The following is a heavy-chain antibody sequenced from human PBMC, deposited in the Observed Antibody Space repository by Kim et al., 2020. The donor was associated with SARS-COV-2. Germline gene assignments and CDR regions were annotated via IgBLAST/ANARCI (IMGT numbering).Heavy chain of an antibody. D-gene: IGHD5-12*01. CDR2: ISGSGGST. CDR3: AKQDTVATVRPYYFDY. CDR1: GFTFSSYA. V-gene: IGHV3-23*01. Sequence: GGSLRLSCAASGFTFSSYAMSWVRQAPGKGLEWVSGISGSGGSTYYADSVKGRFTISRDNSKTTLYLQMNSLRAEDTAVYYCAKQDTVATVRPYYFDYWGQGTLVTVSS. J-gene: IGHJ4*02.